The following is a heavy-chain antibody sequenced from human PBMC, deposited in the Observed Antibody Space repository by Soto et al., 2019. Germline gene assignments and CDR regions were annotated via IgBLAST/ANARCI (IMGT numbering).Heavy chain of an antibody. Sequence: QVQLQESGPGLVKPSETLSLTCTVSGVSISTSYWSWIRRPPGKGLEWVGNIYYSGSTTYNPSLKSRVTIHLDTSKNEFCLKLMSLNAADTAVEYCASTKRLLSFDSWGPGTMVTVSS. D-gene: IGHD3-16*02. CDR1: GVSISTSY. J-gene: IGHJ4*02. V-gene: IGHV4-59*01. CDR3: ASTKRLLSFDS. CDR2: IYYSGST.